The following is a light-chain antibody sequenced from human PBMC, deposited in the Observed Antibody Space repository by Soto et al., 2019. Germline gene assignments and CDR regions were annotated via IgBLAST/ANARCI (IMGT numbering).Light chain of an antibody. CDR2: GAS. V-gene: IGKV3-20*01. Sequence: ENVFTQSPGTLSLSPGERATLSCRASQSVSSSYLAWYQHKPGQAPRLLIYGASSRANGIPDRFSGTGSGTDLTLTLSRLEPEDFAVYYCQQYSNWPQVTFGQGTRLEIK. CDR3: QQYSNWPQVT. J-gene: IGKJ5*01. CDR1: QSVSSSY.